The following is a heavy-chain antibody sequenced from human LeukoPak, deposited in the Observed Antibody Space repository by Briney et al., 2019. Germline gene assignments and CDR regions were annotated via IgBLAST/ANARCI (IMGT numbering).Heavy chain of an antibody. Sequence: PSETLSLTCIVSGYSISSGYHWGWIRQPPGKGLEWIGTIYHSGNTYYNPSLKSRVNISVDTPKNQFSLKLSSVTAADTAVYYCARLDYGGNPSYWGQGTLVTVSS. D-gene: IGHD4-23*01. V-gene: IGHV4-38-2*02. CDR3: ARLDYGGNPSY. J-gene: IGHJ4*02. CDR1: GYSISSGYH. CDR2: IYHSGNT.